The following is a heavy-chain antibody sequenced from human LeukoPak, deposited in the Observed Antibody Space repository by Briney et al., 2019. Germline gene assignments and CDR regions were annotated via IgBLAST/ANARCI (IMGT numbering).Heavy chain of an antibody. D-gene: IGHD3-22*01. CDR1: GYTFTGYY. Sequence: ASVKVSCKASGYTFTGYYMHWVRQAPGQGLEWMGWINPNSGGTNYAQKFQGRVTVTRDTYISTAYMELSRLRSDDTAVYYCARGRKYYDTSGYHAFDIWGQGTMVTVSS. CDR3: ARGRKYYDTSGYHAFDI. J-gene: IGHJ3*02. CDR2: INPNSGGT. V-gene: IGHV1-2*02.